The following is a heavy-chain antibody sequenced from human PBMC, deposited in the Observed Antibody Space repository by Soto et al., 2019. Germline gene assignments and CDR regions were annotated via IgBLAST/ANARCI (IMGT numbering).Heavy chain of an antibody. CDR1: GYTFISYY. J-gene: IGHJ4*02. CDR2: INPSGGSI. V-gene: IGHV1-46*03. Sequence: ASVKVSCKASGYTFISYYMHWVRQAPGQGLEWMAIINPSGGSIRYAQKFQGRVTMTRDTSTSTVYMELSSLRSEDTAVYYCARARVYGDSYDYWGQGTLVTVSS. D-gene: IGHD4-17*01. CDR3: ARARVYGDSYDY.